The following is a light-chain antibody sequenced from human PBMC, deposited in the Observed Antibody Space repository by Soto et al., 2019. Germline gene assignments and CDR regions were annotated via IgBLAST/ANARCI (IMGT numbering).Light chain of an antibody. CDR3: QQYGSSPLT. CDR2: GAY. J-gene: IGKJ3*01. Sequence: EIVLTQSPGTLSLSPGERGTLSCRASQSVSNNYLAWYQQKPGQPPRLLIYGAYTRATDIPDRFSGSGSGTDFTLTISRLEPEDFAVYYCQQYGSSPLTFGPGNRVDLK. CDR1: QSVSNNY. V-gene: IGKV3-20*01.